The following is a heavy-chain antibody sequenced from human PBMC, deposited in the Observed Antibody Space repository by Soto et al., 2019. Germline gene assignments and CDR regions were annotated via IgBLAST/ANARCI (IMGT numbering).Heavy chain of an antibody. V-gene: IGHV1-2*04. CDR3: ARGAMSLIAAATTGAFDI. J-gene: IGHJ3*02. Sequence: ASVKVSCKASGYTFTGYYMHWVRQAPGQGLEWMGWINPNSGGTNYAQKFQGWVTMTRDTSISTAYMELSRLRSDDTAVYYCARGAMSLIAAATTGAFDIWGQGTMVTVSS. CDR1: GYTFTGYY. D-gene: IGHD6-13*01. CDR2: INPNSGGT.